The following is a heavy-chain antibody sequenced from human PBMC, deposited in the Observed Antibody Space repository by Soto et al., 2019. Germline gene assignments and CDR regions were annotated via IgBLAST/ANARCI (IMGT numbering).Heavy chain of an antibody. Sequence: QVQLQESGPGLVKPSGTLSLTCAVSSGSISSSNWWSWVRQPPGKGLEWIGEIYHSGSTNYNPSLKSRVPLSVDKSKNQFSLKLSSVTAADTAVYYCAREARRGVTTSDAFDIWGQGTMVTVSS. D-gene: IGHD4-17*01. CDR2: IYHSGST. V-gene: IGHV4-4*02. CDR1: SGSISSSNW. CDR3: AREARRGVTTSDAFDI. J-gene: IGHJ3*02.